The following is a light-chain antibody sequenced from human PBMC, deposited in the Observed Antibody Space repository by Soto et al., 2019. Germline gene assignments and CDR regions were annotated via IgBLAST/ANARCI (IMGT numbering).Light chain of an antibody. J-gene: IGKJ1*01. CDR1: QTITHN. Sequence: DIQMTQSPSSLSASVGDRVTITCRASQTITHNLNWYQQKPGKAPKLLIYAASSLQSGVPSRFSGSGSGTDFTLTISSLQPEDFATYYCQQSYSTPTFGQGTKVEIK. CDR3: QQSYSTPT. CDR2: AAS. V-gene: IGKV1-39*01.